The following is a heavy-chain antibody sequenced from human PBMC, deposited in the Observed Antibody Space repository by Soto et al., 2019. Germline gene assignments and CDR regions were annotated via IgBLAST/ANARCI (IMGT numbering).Heavy chain of an antibody. CDR3: ARHFPLRVVRSTYFDA. V-gene: IGHV4-39*01. CDR1: GASIIGTTSSYY. CDR2: VYYSGST. Sequence: PSETLSLTCTVSGASIIGTTSSYYWGWIRQPPGKGLEWIGSVYYSGSTYLNPSLKSRVTISVDTPQNQFSLKLSSVTAADTAVYYCARHFPLRVVRSTYFDAWGQGTLVPVSS. J-gene: IGHJ5*02. D-gene: IGHD3-3*01.